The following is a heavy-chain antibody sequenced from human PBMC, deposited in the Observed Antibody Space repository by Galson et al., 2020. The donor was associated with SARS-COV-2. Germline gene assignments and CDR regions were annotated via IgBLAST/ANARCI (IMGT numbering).Heavy chain of an antibody. CDR2: FDPEEGET. D-gene: IGHD1-1*01. J-gene: IGHJ4*02. V-gene: IGHV1-24*01. Sequence: GESLKISCKVSGYTLTELSMHWVRQAPGKGLEWMGGFDPEEGETIYAQKFQDRVTMTEDTSTDTAYMELSSLRSEDTAMHYCATFGYTSGTQGLVYWGQGTLVTVSS. CDR3: ATFGYTSGTQGLVY. CDR1: GYTLTELS.